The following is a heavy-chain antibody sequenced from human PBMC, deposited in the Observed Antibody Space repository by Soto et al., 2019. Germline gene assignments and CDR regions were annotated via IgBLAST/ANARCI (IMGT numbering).Heavy chain of an antibody. V-gene: IGHV3-30*18. CDR2: IPYDGTKK. Sequence: QVQLVESGGGVVQPGRSLRLSCTASGFTFSDYGMHWVRQAPGKGLEWVAVIPYDGTKKYYADSVKGRFTISRDNSKNTLYLQMNSLRAEDTAVYYWAKDLSVIATVNYFDSWGQGTLVTVSS. CDR1: GFTFSDYG. D-gene: IGHD4-17*01. J-gene: IGHJ4*02. CDR3: AKDLSVIATVNYFDS.